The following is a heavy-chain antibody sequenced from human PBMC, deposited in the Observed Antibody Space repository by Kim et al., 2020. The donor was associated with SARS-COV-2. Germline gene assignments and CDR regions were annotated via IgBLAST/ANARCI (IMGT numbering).Heavy chain of an antibody. J-gene: IGHJ4*02. V-gene: IGHV5-51*01. D-gene: IGHD3-22*01. CDR1: GYSFINYW. CDR2: IYPGASDT. Sequence: GESLKISCKGSGYSFINYWIGWVRQMPGKGLEWMGIIYPGASDTRYSPSFQGQVTISADKSITTAYLQWSSLKASDTAMYYCARPYYDDPKGDYWGQGTLVTVSS. CDR3: ARPYYDDPKGDY.